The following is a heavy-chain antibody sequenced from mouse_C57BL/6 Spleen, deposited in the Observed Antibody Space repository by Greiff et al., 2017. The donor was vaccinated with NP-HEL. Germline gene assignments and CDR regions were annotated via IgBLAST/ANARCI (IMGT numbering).Heavy chain of an antibody. CDR1: GYTFTSYW. V-gene: IGHV1-50*01. Sequence: QVQLQQPGAELVKPGASVKLSCKASGYTFTSYWMQWVKQRPGQGLEWIGEIDPSDSYTNYNQKFKGKATLTVDTSSSTAYMQLSSLTSEDSAVYDCARNYGDYWGQGTTLTVSS. CDR3: ARNYGDY. J-gene: IGHJ2*01. CDR2: IDPSDSYT. D-gene: IGHD1-1*01.